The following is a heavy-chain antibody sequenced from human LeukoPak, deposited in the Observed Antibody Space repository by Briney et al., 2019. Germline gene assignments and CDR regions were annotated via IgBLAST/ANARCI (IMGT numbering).Heavy chain of an antibody. CDR1: GYTFTSYG. CDR2: ISAYNGST. Sequence: ASVKVSCKASGYTFTSYGISWVRQAPGQGLEWMGWISAYNGSTNYARKLQGRVTMTTDTSTSTAYMELRSLRSDDTAVYYCARGRWVGTTQAYYLDYWGQGTLVTVSS. V-gene: IGHV1-18*01. D-gene: IGHD1-26*01. J-gene: IGHJ4*02. CDR3: ARGRWVGTTQAYYLDY.